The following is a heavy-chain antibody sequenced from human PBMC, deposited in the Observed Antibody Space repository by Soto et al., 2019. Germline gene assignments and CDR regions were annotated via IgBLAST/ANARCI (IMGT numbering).Heavy chain of an antibody. CDR2: IYHSGST. D-gene: IGHD4-4*01. V-gene: IGHV4-4*02. CDR1: GGSISSSNW. CDR3: ARDQGETTEAYLDY. J-gene: IGHJ4*02. Sequence: PSETLSLTCAVSGGSISSSNWWSWVRQPPGKGLEWIGEIYHSGSTNYNPSLKSRVTISVDTSKNQFSLKLSSVTAADTALYYCARDQGETTEAYLDYWGQGTLVTVSS.